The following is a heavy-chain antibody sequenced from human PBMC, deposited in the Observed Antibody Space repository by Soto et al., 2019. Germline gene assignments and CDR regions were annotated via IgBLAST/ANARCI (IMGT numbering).Heavy chain of an antibody. CDR3: ARVLGIQLWHGDYFDY. V-gene: IGHV3-74*01. J-gene: IGHJ4*02. CDR2: IGSDGSNT. Sequence: EVQLVESGGGLVQPGGSLRLSCEASGFTFSSYWMHWVRQAPGKGLVWVSRIGSDGSNTAYADSMKGRFTISRDNAKSTLYLQMNSLRAEDTAVYYCARVLGIQLWHGDYFDYWGQGTLVTVSS. CDR1: GFTFSSYW. D-gene: IGHD5-18*01.